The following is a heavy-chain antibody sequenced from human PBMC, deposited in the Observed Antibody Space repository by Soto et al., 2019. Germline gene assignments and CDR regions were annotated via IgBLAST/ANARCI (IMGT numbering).Heavy chain of an antibody. CDR2: INPNSGGT. CDR3: AREEGAYCGGDCYRPEYYFDY. CDR1: GYTFTGYY. V-gene: IGHV1-2*04. Sequence: VASVKVSCKASGYTFTGYYMHWVRQAPGQGLEWMGWINPNSGGTNYAQKFQGWVTMTRDTSISTAYMELSRLRSDDTAVYYCAREEGAYCGGDCYRPEYYFDYWGQGTLVTVSS. J-gene: IGHJ4*02. D-gene: IGHD2-21*01.